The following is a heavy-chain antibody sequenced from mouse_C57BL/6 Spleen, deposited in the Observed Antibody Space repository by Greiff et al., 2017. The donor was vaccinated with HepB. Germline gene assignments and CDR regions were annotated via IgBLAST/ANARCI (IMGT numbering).Heavy chain of an antibody. J-gene: IGHJ4*01. CDR2: IYPGDGDT. CDR1: GYAFSSYW. CDR3: ARAGIHYYGSNYAMDY. Sequence: QVQLQQSGAELVKPGASVKISCKASGYAFSSYWMNWVKQRPGKGLEWIGQIYPGDGDTNYNGKFKGKATLTADKSSSTAYMQLSSLTSEDSAVYFCARAGIHYYGSNYAMDYWGQGTSVTVSS. V-gene: IGHV1-80*01. D-gene: IGHD1-1*01.